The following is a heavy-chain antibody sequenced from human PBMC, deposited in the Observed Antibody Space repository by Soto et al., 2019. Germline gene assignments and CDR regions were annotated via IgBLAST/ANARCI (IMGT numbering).Heavy chain of an antibody. D-gene: IGHD5-12*01. V-gene: IGHV4-59*01. CDR1: GGAISSYH. CDR3: AREYSGWYFDY. CDR2: IYNSGST. Sequence: PSETLSLTCTAAGGAISSYHCSWIRQPPGKGLEWIGYIYNSGSTIYNPSLKSRVTISLDASKKQFSLKVSSVTAADTAVYYCAREYSGWYFDYWGQGTLVTVSS. J-gene: IGHJ4*02.